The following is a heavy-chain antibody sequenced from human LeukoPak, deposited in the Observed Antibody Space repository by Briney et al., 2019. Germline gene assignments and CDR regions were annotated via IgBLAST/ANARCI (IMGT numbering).Heavy chain of an antibody. Sequence: GRSVRLSCAASGVTFSSSWMRWVRQGQGKGLVWVSRINTDVGGANYAESVKGRLTISRNNANSTLYLQINGLTAEDTAVYDCAGKSTADYWGQGTLVTVSS. CDR2: INTDVGGA. J-gene: IGHJ4*02. CDR3: AGKSTADY. V-gene: IGHV3-74*01. CDR1: GVTFSSSW.